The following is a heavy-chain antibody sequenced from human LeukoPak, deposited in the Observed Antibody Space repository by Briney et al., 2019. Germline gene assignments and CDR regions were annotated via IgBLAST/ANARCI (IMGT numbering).Heavy chain of an antibody. V-gene: IGHV3-23*01. Sequence: GGSLRHSCGASGFTFSSYAMRWVRPAPEEGLEWVSAISGSGGSPYYADSVKGRFTISRDNSKNTLYLQMNSLRAEDTAVYYCAKDPGGYSYGPQLDYWGQGTLVTVSS. CDR3: AKDPGGYSYGPQLDY. D-gene: IGHD5-18*01. CDR2: ISGSGGSP. CDR1: GFTFSSYA. J-gene: IGHJ4*02.